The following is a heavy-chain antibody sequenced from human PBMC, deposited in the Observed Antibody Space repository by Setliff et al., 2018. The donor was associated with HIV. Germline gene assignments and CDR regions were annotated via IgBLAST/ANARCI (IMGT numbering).Heavy chain of an antibody. D-gene: IGHD2-21*02. V-gene: IGHV4-59*11. J-gene: IGHJ2*01. Sequence: SETLSLTCTISGGFISNHYWNWIRQPPGKGLEWIGSTHYSGSSYYSPSLKSRVNISLDTSKNQFSLKLSSMTAADTAVYYCARDVGLCGVDCWPYFYFDLWG. CDR3: ARDVGLCGVDCWPYFYFDL. CDR1: GGFISNHY. CDR2: THYSGSS.